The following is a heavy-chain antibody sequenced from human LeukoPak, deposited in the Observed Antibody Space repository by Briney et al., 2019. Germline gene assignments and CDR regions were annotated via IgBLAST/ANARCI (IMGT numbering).Heavy chain of an antibody. CDR1: GFTFSSYG. V-gene: IGHV3-30*02. D-gene: IGHD2-2*01. CDR3: ARDLKLYQLPTH. J-gene: IGHJ4*02. CDR2: IRYDGSNK. Sequence: GRALRLSCVASGFTFSSYGMHRVRQAPGKGLEWVAFIRYDGSNKYYADSVKGRFTISRDNSKNTLYLQMNGLRAEDTAVYYCARDLKLYQLPTHWGQGTLVTVSS.